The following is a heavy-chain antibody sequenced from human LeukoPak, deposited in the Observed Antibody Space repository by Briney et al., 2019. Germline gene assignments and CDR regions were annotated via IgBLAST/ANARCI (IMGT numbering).Heavy chain of an antibody. CDR2: INHSGST. J-gene: IGHJ4*02. Sequence: SETLSLTCTVSGGSISPYYWSWIRQPPGKGLEWIGEINHSGSTNYNPSLKSRVTISVDTSKNQFSLKLSSVTAADTAVYYCARGRFGELLYRRRYFDYWGQGTLVTVSS. CDR3: ARGRFGELLYRRRYFDY. D-gene: IGHD3-10*01. CDR1: GGSISPYY. V-gene: IGHV4-34*01.